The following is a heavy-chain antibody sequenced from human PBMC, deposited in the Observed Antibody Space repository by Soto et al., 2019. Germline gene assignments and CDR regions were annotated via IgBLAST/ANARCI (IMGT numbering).Heavy chain of an antibody. CDR2: IYSGGST. CDR1: GFTVSSNY. V-gene: IGHV3-53*02. D-gene: IGHD3-22*01. Sequence: EVQLVETGGGLIQPGGSLRLSCAASGFTVSSNYMSWVRQAPGKGLEWVSVIYSGGSTYYADSVKGRFTISRDNSKNTLYLQMNSLRAEDTAVYYCARDLSYDSSGYDDCGQGTLVTVSS. CDR3: ARDLSYDSSGYDD. J-gene: IGHJ4*02.